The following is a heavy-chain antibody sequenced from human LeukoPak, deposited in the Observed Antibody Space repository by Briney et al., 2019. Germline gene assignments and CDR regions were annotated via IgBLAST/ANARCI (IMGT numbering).Heavy chain of an antibody. CDR3: ASLIAAAGTDDAFDI. CDR2: IYYSGST. Sequence: PSETLSLTCTVSGGSISSSSYYWGWMRQPPGKGLEWIGSIYYSGSTYYNPSLKSRVTISVDTSKNQFSLKLSSVTAADTAVYYCASLIAAAGTDDAFDIWGQGTMVTVSS. D-gene: IGHD6-13*01. J-gene: IGHJ3*02. CDR1: GGSISSSSYY. V-gene: IGHV4-39*01.